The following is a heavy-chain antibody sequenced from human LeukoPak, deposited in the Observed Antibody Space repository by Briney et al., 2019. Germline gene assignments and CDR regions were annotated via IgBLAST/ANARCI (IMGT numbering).Heavy chain of an antibody. J-gene: IGHJ4*02. D-gene: IGHD2-8*01. CDR2: IKQDGSEA. Sequence: GGSLRLSCAASGFTFTTYWMAWVRQAPGKGLEWVANIKQDGSEAAYADSVRGRFTISRDNAKNSLYLQMNSLRVEDTAVYYCSNGIYDRSYWGQGTLVTVSS. CDR1: GFTFTTYW. CDR3: SNGIYDRSY. V-gene: IGHV3-7*01.